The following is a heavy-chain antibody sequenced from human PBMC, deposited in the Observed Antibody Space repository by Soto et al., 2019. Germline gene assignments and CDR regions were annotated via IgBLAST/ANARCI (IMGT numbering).Heavy chain of an antibody. CDR3: AKDPESGSYPDY. V-gene: IGHV3-30*18. J-gene: IGHJ4*02. Sequence: QVQLVESGGGVVQPGRSLRLSCAASGCTFSRYGMHWFRQAQGKGMEWVAVISYDGSNKYYADSVKGRFTISRDNSKNTLYLQMNSLRAEDTAVYYCAKDPESGSYPDYWGQGTLVTVSS. CDR2: ISYDGSNK. D-gene: IGHD1-26*01. CDR1: GCTFSRYG.